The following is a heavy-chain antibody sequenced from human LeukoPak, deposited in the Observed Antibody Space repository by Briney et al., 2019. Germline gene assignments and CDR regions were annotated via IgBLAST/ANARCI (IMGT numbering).Heavy chain of an antibody. CDR1: GYTFTSYG. D-gene: IGHD3-3*01. Sequence: ASVKVSCKASGYTFTSYGISWVRQAPGQGLEGMGWISAYNGNTNYAQKLQGRVTMTTDTSTSTAYMELRSLRSDDTAVYYCARASYYDFWNGYCSSGYWGQGTLVTVSS. J-gene: IGHJ4*02. CDR2: ISAYNGNT. CDR3: ARASYYDFWNGYCSSGY. V-gene: IGHV1-18*01.